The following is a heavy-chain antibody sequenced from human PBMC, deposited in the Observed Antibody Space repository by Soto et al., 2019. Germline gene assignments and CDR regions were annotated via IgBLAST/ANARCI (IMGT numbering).Heavy chain of an antibody. CDR2: ISSSSSYT. D-gene: IGHD3-10*01. CDR3: ARAITMVRGVVFDY. V-gene: IGHV3-11*05. Sequence: GGSLRLSCAASGFTFSDYYMSWIRQAPGKGLEWVSYISSSSSYTNYADSVKGRFTISRDNAKNSLYLQMNSLRAEDTAVYYCARAITMVRGVVFDYWGQGTLVTVSS. J-gene: IGHJ4*02. CDR1: GFTFSDYY.